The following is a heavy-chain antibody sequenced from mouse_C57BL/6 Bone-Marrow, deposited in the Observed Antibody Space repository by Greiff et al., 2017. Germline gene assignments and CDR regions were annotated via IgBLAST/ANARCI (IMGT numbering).Heavy chain of an antibody. D-gene: IGHD1-1*01. CDR1: GYTFTSYG. Sequence: QVQLKQSGAELARPGASVKLSCKASGYTFTSYGISWVKQRTGPGLEWIGEIYPRSGNTYYNEKFKGKATLTADKSSSTAYMELRSLTSEDSAVYFCARLTVVATDWYFDVWGTGTTVTVSS. CDR3: ARLTVVATDWYFDV. CDR2: IYPRSGNT. V-gene: IGHV1-81*01. J-gene: IGHJ1*03.